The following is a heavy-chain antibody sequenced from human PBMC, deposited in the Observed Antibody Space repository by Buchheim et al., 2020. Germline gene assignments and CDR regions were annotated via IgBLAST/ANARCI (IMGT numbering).Heavy chain of an antibody. CDR1: GFTFSSYW. CDR3: ARETYSGDRINYYYYGMDV. D-gene: IGHD2-15*01. Sequence: EVQLVESGGGLVQPGGSLRLSCAASGFTFSSYWMHWVRQAPGKGLVWVSRINSDGSSTSYADSVKGRFTISRDNAKNTLYLQMNSLRAEDTAVYYCARETYSGDRINYYYYGMDVWGQGTT. CDR2: INSDGSST. J-gene: IGHJ6*02. V-gene: IGHV3-74*01.